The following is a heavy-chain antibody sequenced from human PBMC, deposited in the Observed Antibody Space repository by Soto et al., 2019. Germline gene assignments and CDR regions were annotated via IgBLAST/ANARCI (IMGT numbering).Heavy chain of an antibody. CDR2: INPSGGST. CDR3: AREDWVGVRHYYYGMDV. V-gene: IGHV1-46*01. J-gene: IGHJ6*02. D-gene: IGHD1-26*01. Sequence: SAELRCKECGEGIASYYRHWVRQANGQGLEWMGIINPSGGSTSYAQKFQGRVTMTRDTSTSTVYMELSSLRSEDTAVYYCAREDWVGVRHYYYGMDVWGQGTTVTVFS. CDR1: GEGIASYY.